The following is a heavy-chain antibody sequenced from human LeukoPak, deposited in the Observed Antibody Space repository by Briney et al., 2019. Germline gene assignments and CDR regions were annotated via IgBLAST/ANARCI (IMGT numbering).Heavy chain of an antibody. CDR2: ISGSGGST. V-gene: IGHV3-23*01. D-gene: IGHD6-19*01. J-gene: IGHJ4*02. CDR1: GFTFSSYG. CDR3: AKAKSKQWLVNFDY. Sequence: GGSLRLSCAASGFTFSSYGMSWVRQAPGKGLEWVSAISGSGGSTYYADSVKGRFIISRDNSKNTLYLQMNSLRAEDTAVYYCAKAKSKQWLVNFDYWGQGTLVTVSS.